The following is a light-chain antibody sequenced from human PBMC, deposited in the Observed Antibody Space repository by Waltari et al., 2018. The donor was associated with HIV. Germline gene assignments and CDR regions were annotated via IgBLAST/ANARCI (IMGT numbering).Light chain of an antibody. CDR3: SSYGDNIRVL. Sequence: QSALTQPPSASGSLGQSVTISCTGSSSDIGAYDSVSWFQQHPNNAPKLLLYEVSNRPSGGPDRFSGSRSGETAFLSVSGLQPDDTAGYFCSSYGDNIRVLFGGGTNLTVL. V-gene: IGLV2-8*01. CDR1: SSDIGAYDS. CDR2: EVS. J-gene: IGLJ2*01.